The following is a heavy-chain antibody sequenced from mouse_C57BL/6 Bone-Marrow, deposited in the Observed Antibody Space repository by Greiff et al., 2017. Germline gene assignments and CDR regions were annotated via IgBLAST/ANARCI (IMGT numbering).Heavy chain of an antibody. J-gene: IGHJ1*03. V-gene: IGHV1-82*01. CDR1: GYAFSSSW. Sequence: QVQLQQSGPELVKPGASVKISCKASGYAFSSSWMNWVKQGPGKGLEWIGRIYPGDGDTNYNGKFKGKATLTADKSSSTAYMQLSSLTSEDSAVYCCAKGYFDVWGTGTTVTVSS. CDR3: AKGYFDV. CDR2: IYPGDGDT.